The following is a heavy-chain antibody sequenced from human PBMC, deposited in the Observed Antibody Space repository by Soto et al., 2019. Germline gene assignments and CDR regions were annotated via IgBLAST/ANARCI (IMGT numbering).Heavy chain of an antibody. V-gene: IGHV4-39*01. CDR2: IFYTGST. CDR1: GGSITSTDYH. D-gene: IGHD1-26*01. J-gene: IGHJ4*02. Sequence: SETLSLTCTVSGGSITSTDYHWGWIRQAPGKGLEWIGNIFYTGSTYYNPSLISRVTVSVDTSKNQFSLRLSSVTAADTAMYYCARRLVGAIKGFDYWGQGTLVTVSS. CDR3: ARRLVGAIKGFDY.